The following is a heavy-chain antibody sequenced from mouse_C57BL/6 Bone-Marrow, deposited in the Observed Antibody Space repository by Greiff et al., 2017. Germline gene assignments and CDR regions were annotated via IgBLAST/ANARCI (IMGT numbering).Heavy chain of an antibody. CDR1: GYTFTSYG. V-gene: IGHV1-81*01. D-gene: IGHD2-1*01. Sequence: QVQLQQSGAELARPGASVKLSCKASGYTFTSYGISWVKQRTGQGLEWIGEIYPRSGNTYYNEKFKGKATLTADKSSSTAYMELHSLTSEDSAVYFCARLRYGNYEFAYWGQGTLVTVSA. CDR3: ARLRYGNYEFAY. J-gene: IGHJ3*01. CDR2: IYPRSGNT.